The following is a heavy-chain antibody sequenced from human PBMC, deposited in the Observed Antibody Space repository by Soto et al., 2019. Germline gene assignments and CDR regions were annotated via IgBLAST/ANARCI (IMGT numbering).Heavy chain of an antibody. CDR3: AKVLRWVVAAVDY. J-gene: IGHJ4*02. V-gene: IGHV3-23*01. CDR1: GFTFSSYA. Sequence: EVQLLESGGGLVQPGGSLRLSCAASGFTFSSYAMSWVRQAPGKGLEWVSAITGGGGSTYYGDSVKGRFTISRDNSKNPLYLHMNTLRAGDTAVYYCAKVLRWVVAAVDYWGQGTLVTVSS. D-gene: IGHD2-15*01. CDR2: ITGGGGST.